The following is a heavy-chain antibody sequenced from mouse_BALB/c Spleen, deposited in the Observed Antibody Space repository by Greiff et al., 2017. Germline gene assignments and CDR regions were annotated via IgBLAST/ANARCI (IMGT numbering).Heavy chain of an antibody. D-gene: IGHD1-1*01. CDR3: ARQYGSSYGWYFDV. CDR1: GFAFSSYD. J-gene: IGHJ1*01. Sequence: DVKLVESGGGLVKPGGSLKLSCAASGFAFSSYDMSWVRQTPEKRLEWVAYISSGGGSTYYPDTVKGRFTISRDNAKNTLYLQMSSLKSEDTAMYYCARQYGSSYGWYFDVWGAGTTVTVSS. V-gene: IGHV5-12-1*01. CDR2: ISSGGGST.